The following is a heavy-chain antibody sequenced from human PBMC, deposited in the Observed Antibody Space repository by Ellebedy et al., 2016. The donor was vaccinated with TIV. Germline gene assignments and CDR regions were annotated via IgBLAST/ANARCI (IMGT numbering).Heavy chain of an antibody. CDR1: GFTFRSYA. J-gene: IGHJ4*02. Sequence: GESLKISCAASGFTFRSYAMTWVRQAPGKGLEWVSAISGGGHNTYYADSVKGRIAISRDNSNNTLYLQINSLRAEDTAVYYCAKTSSGSYYRVYFDQWGQGTLVTGSS. CDR3: AKTSSGSYYRVYFDQ. D-gene: IGHD3-10*01. V-gene: IGHV3-23*01. CDR2: ISGGGHNT.